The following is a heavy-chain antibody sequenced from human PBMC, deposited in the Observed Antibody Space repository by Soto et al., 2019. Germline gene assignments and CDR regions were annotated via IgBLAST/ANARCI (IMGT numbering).Heavy chain of an antibody. J-gene: IGHJ6*02. V-gene: IGHV4-31*03. CDR2: IYYSGST. CDR1: GGSISSGGYY. CDR3: ARDTHSGPQQNYYYGMDV. D-gene: IGHD2-15*01. Sequence: QVQLQESGPGLVKPSQTLSLTCTVSGGSISSGGYYWSWIRQHPGKGLEWIGYIYYSGSTYYNPSLNSRVTISVDTAKNQFSLKLSSVTAADTAVYYCARDTHSGPQQNYYYGMDVWGQGTTVTVSS.